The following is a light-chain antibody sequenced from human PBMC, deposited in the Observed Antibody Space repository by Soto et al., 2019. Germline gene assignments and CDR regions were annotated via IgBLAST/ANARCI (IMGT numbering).Light chain of an antibody. J-gene: IGKJ1*01. CDR2: YAS. Sequence: TQSPATLSVSPGELATLSCRAGQSVRSNLAWYQQRPGQAPRLLIHYASTRASDIPARFSGSGSGTNFTLAICSLQSEDFAVYYCPQYAYLPETFGQGTKVDIK. CDR3: PQYAYLPET. V-gene: IGKV3D-15*01. CDR1: QSVRSN.